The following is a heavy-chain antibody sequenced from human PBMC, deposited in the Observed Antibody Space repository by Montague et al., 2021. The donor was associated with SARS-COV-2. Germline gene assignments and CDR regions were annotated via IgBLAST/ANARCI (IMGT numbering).Heavy chain of an antibody. CDR3: ARCTGYDYYFDC. CDR2: IYYNIENT. D-gene: IGHD5-12*01. J-gene: IGHJ4*02. Sequence: SETLSLTCSVSGGSISDYYWNWIRQPPGKGLEWNGFIYYNIENTNYNPSLQSRVTISLDTSNNQFSLNLRSVTAADTALCFCARCTGYDYYFDCWGLGTLVTVSS. CDR1: GGSISDYY. V-gene: IGHV4-59*01.